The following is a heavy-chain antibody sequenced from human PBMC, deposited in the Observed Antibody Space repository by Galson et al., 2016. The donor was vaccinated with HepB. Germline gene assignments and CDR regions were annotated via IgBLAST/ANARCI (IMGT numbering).Heavy chain of an antibody. CDR3: ARHHMHSLFDY. J-gene: IGHJ4*02. V-gene: IGHV4-39*01. D-gene: IGHD2-2*01. CDR1: AGSISDSSFY. Sequence: ETLSLTCTVSAGSISDSSFYWGWVRQPPGKGLEWIGSVHYTGSTYYNPSLKSRASISVDSSRNQFSLRLSFVTAADTSIYYCARHHMHSLFDYWGRGTLVTVSS. CDR2: VHYTGST.